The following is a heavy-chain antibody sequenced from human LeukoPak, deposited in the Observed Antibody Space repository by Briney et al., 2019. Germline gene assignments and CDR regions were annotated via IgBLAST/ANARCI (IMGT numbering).Heavy chain of an antibody. V-gene: IGHV3-7*01. CDR1: GFTFSNAW. Sequence: GGSLRLSCAASGFTFSNAWMSWVRQAPEKGLEWLSNIKQDGSEKYYVDSVKGRFTISRDNAKNSLYLQMNSLRAEDTAVYYCARVGGITGRGWFDPWGQGTLVTVSS. J-gene: IGHJ5*02. D-gene: IGHD3-10*01. CDR3: ARVGGITGRGWFDP. CDR2: IKQDGSEK.